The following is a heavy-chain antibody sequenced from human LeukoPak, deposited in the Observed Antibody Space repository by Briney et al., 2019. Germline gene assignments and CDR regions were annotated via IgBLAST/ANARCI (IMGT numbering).Heavy chain of an antibody. J-gene: IGHJ4*02. D-gene: IGHD3-16*01. Sequence: GGSLRLSCAASGFSVSDYSISWIRQSPGKGPEWISCVMSGRGSTNYADSVKGRFTISRDNAKNSVALQLDGLRADDTAVYFCTRERRGSYYAFESWGQGTLVTVSS. CDR1: GFSVSDYS. V-gene: IGHV3-11*05. CDR2: VMSGRGST. CDR3: TRERRGSYYAFES.